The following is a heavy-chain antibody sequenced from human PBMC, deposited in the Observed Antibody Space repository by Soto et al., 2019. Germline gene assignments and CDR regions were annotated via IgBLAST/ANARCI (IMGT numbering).Heavy chain of an antibody. D-gene: IGHD5-12*01. J-gene: IGHJ4*02. V-gene: IGHV1-18*01. CDR2: INTYNGMT. Sequence: QVQLVQSGGEVKKPGASVTVSCKASGYTFINYHITWVRQAPGQGLEWMAWINTYNGMTDYAQRFQGRVTMTRDTSTSTAYMERRNLGSDDTAVYFCAKSPRGAMATDWGQGTLVTVSS. CDR3: AKSPRGAMATD. CDR1: GYTFINYH.